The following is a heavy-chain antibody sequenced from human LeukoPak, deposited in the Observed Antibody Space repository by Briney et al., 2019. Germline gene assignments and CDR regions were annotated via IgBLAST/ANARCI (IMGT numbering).Heavy chain of an antibody. V-gene: IGHV4-59*08. CDR2: IYYSGNT. CDR1: GGYISSYY. CDR3: ARQTGSGLFILP. J-gene: IGHJ4*02. D-gene: IGHD3/OR15-3a*01. Sequence: KPSETLSLTCSVSGGYISSYYWSWIRQPPGKGLEWIGYIYYSGNTYYNASLKSQVSISIDTSKNQFSLRLTSVTAADTAVYYCARQTGSGLFILPGGQGTLVTVSS.